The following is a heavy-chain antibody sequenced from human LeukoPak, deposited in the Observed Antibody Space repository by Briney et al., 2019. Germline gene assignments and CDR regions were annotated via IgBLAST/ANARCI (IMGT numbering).Heavy chain of an antibody. CDR3: ARDGRDCSSTSCAFDP. CDR2: TNSDGSST. V-gene: IGHV3-74*01. D-gene: IGHD2-2*01. J-gene: IGHJ5*02. CDR1: GFTFSSYW. Sequence: GGSLRLSCAASGFTFSSYWMHWVRQAPGKGLVWVSRTNSDGSSTSYADSVKGRFTISRDNAKNTLYLQMNSLRAEDTAVYYCARDGRDCSSTSCAFDPWGQGTLVTVSS.